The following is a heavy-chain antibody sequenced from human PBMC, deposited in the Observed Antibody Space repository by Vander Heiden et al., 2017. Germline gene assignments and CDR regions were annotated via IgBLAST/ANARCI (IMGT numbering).Heavy chain of an antibody. J-gene: IGHJ4*02. Sequence: EVQLSESGGTLVKPGGSLRLSCAASGFIFRYYHMGWVRQAPGKGLAWVATISGSGLSTAYADSVKCRFTISRDNSKNTLYLQVNNLRAEDTAVFYCARGETSLVAARKYYFDYWGQGTLVTVSS. CDR2: ISGSGLST. CDR1: GFIFRYYH. V-gene: IGHV3-23*01. CDR3: ARGETSLVAARKYYFDY. D-gene: IGHD5-12*01.